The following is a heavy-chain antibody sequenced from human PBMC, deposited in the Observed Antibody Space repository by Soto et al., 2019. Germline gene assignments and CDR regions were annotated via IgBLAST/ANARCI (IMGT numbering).Heavy chain of an antibody. CDR3: ASSYYYDSSGYAI. V-gene: IGHV3-21*01. CDR1: GFTFISYS. Sequence: PGGSLGLSCASSGFTFISYSMNWVRQAPGKGLEWVSSISSSSSYIYYADSVKGRFTISRDNAKNSLYLQMNSLRAEDTAVYYCASSYYYDSSGYAIWGQGTLVTVSS. CDR2: ISSSSSYI. J-gene: IGHJ4*02. D-gene: IGHD3-22*01.